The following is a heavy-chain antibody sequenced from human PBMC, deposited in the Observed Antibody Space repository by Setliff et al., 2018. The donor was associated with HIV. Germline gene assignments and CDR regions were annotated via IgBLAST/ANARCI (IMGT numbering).Heavy chain of an antibody. CDR3: ARPGRASYYYYMDV. V-gene: IGHV4-39*01. CDR1: GDSISTSTYY. Sequence: PSETLSLTCNVSGDSISTSTYYWGWVRQSSGQGLEWIGSIYYSGSTYYNPSLKSRVTISVDTSKNQFSLKLSSVTAADTAVYYCARPGRASYYYYMDVWGKGTTVTVSS. D-gene: IGHD3-10*01. J-gene: IGHJ6*03. CDR2: IYYSGST.